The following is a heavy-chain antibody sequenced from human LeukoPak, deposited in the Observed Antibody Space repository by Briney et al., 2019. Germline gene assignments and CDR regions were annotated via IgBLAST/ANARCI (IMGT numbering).Heavy chain of an antibody. J-gene: IGHJ4*02. CDR3: ARLTHITGNDIDY. Sequence: GASVKVSCKASGGTFSSYAISWVRQAPGQGLEWMGGIIPIFGTANYAQKFQGRVTITADKSTSTAYMELSSLRSEDTAVYYCARLTHITGNDIDYWGQGTLVTVSS. CDR1: GGTFSSYA. V-gene: IGHV1-69*06. D-gene: IGHD1-20*01. CDR2: IIPIFGTA.